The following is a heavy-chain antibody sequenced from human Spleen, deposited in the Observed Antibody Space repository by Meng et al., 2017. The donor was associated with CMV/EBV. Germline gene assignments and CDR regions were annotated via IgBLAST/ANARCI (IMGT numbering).Heavy chain of an antibody. J-gene: IGHJ4*02. D-gene: IGHD2-21*02. CDR2: IYHSGST. CDR1: GGSISSSNL. V-gene: IGHV4-4*02. CDR3: ARIERRRILKYCGSDCSTTDY. Sequence: QVQLQESGPGLVKPSGTLSLTCAVSGGSISSSNLWTWVRQVPGKGLEWIGEIYHSGSTNYNPSLKSRVTRSVDKFKNQFSLKLGSVTAADKAVYYCARIERRRILKYCGSDCSTTDYWGQGTLVTVSS.